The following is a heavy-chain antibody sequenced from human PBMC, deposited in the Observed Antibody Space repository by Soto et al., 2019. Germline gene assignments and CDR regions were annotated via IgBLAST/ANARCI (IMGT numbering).Heavy chain of an antibody. CDR2: IYYSGST. D-gene: IGHD3-22*01. J-gene: IGHJ4*02. CDR1: GGSISSGGYY. CDR3: ARVGHVGYYYDSSGYYPDY. Sequence: SETLSLTCTVSGGSISSGGYYWSWIRQHPGKGLEWIGYIYYSGSTYYNPSLKSRVTISVDTSKNQFSLKLSSVTAADTAVYYCARVGHVGYYYDSSGYYPDYWGQGTLVTVSS. V-gene: IGHV4-31*03.